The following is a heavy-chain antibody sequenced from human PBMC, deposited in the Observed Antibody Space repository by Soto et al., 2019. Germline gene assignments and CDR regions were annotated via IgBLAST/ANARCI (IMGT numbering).Heavy chain of an antibody. V-gene: IGHV3-30*18. CDR3: AKDYIAYPGDYHHANYGMEV. J-gene: IGHJ6*01. CDR2: ISYDGSNK. CDR1: GFTFSSYG. Sequence: GGSLRLSCAASGFTFSSYGMHWVRQAPGKGLEWVAVISYDGSNKYYADSVKGRFTISRDNSKNTLYLQMNSLRAEDTAVYYCAKDYIAYPGDYHHANYGMEVWGQGTTVTVSS. D-gene: IGHD4-17*01.